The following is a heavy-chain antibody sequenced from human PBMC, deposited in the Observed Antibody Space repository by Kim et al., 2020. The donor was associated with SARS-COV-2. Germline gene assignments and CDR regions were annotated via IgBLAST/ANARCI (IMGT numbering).Heavy chain of an antibody. D-gene: IGHD2-2*01. V-gene: IGHV3-9*01. Sequence: SMNGRFTNSRDNAKNSLYLQMNSLRAEDTALYYCAKADCSSTSCYNWFDPWGQGTLVTVSS. CDR3: AKADCSSTSCYNWFDP. J-gene: IGHJ5*02.